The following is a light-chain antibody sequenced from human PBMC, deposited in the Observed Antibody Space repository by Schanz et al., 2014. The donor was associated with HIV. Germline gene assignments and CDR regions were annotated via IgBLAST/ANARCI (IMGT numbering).Light chain of an antibody. J-gene: IGLJ3*02. CDR1: SGDVGTYNY. Sequence: QSALTQPASVSGSPGQSITILCTGTSGDVGTYNYVSWYQQHPGKAPKLMIYDVSNRPSGVSNRFSGSKSGNTASLTISGLQAEDEADYYCQSHDSRLSAWVFGGGTQLTVL. CDR2: DVS. V-gene: IGLV2-14*03. CDR3: QSHDSRLSAWV.